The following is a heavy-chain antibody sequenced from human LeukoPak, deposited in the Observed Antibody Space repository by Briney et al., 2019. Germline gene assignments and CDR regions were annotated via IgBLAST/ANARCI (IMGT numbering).Heavy chain of an antibody. CDR3: ARVPPDLYSSG. CDR2: INPGGGST. J-gene: IGHJ4*02. D-gene: IGHD6-25*01. V-gene: IGHV1-46*01. Sequence: ASVKVSCKASGYTFTSYYMHWVRQAPGKGLEWMGIINPGGGSTSYAQKFQGRVTMTRDTSTSTVYMELSSLRSEDTAVYYCARVPPDLYSSGWGQGTLVTVSS. CDR1: GYTFTSYY.